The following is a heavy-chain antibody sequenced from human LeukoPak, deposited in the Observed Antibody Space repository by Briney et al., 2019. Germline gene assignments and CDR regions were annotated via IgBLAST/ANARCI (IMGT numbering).Heavy chain of an antibody. CDR1: GGSISSGDYY. Sequence: SETLSLTCTVSGGSISSGDYYWSRIRQPPGEGLEWIGYIYYSGSTYYNPSLKSRVTISVDTSKNQFSLKLSSVTAADTAVYYCARRRYLPAAIGFPFDYWGQGTLVTVSS. D-gene: IGHD2-2*02. CDR3: ARRRYLPAAIGFPFDY. J-gene: IGHJ4*02. V-gene: IGHV4-30-4*08. CDR2: IYYSGST.